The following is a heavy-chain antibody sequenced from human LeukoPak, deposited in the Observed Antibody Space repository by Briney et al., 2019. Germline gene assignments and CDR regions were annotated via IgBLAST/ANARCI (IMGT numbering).Heavy chain of an antibody. CDR3: ARVLSTYGSGSYSSWFDP. CDR2: IIPIFGTA. V-gene: IGHV1-69*13. CDR1: GGTFSSYA. J-gene: IGHJ5*02. Sequence: SVKVSCKASGGTFSSYAISWVRQAPGQGLEWMGGIIPIFGTANYAQKFQGRVTITADESTSTAYMELSSLRSEDTAVYYCARVLSTYGSGSYSSWFDPWGQGTLATVSS. D-gene: IGHD3-10*01.